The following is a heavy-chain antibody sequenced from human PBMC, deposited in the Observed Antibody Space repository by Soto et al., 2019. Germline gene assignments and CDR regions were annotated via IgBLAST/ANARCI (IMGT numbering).Heavy chain of an antibody. CDR2: MNPNSGNT. V-gene: IGHV1-8*01. J-gene: IGHJ6*02. D-gene: IGHD6-13*01. CDR1: GYTFTSYD. CDR3: ARADSSSWSSYYYYGMDV. Sequence: ASVKVSCKASGYTFTSYDINWVRQATGQGLEWMGWMNPNSGNTGYAQKFQGWVTMTRDTSISTAYMELSRLRSDDTAVYYCARADSSSWSSYYYYGMDVWGQGTTVTVSS.